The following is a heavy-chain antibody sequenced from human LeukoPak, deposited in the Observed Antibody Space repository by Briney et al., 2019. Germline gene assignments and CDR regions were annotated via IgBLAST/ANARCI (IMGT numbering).Heavy chain of an antibody. CDR3: ARRGIAVAGTPAEYFQH. CDR1: GYTFSSYW. Sequence: GESLKISCKVSGYTFSSYWIGWVRQMPGKGLEWMGIIYPGDSDTRYSPSFQGQVTISADKSISTAYLHWSSLKASDTAMYYCARRGIAVAGTPAEYFQHWGQGTLVTVSS. D-gene: IGHD6-19*01. CDR2: IYPGDSDT. J-gene: IGHJ1*01. V-gene: IGHV5-51*01.